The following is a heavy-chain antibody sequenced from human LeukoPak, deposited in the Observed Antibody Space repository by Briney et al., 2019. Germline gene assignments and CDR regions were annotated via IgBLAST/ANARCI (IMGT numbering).Heavy chain of an antibody. CDR2: IRYDGSNK. V-gene: IGHV3-30*02. CDR3: AREGVGYYYMDV. D-gene: IGHD3-10*01. CDR1: GFTFSSYG. Sequence: GGSLRLSCAASGFTFSSYGMHWVRQAPGKGLEWVAFIRYDGSNKYYADSVKGRFTISRDNSKNTLYLQMNSLRAEDTAVYYCAREGVGYYYMDVWGKGTTVTISS. J-gene: IGHJ6*03.